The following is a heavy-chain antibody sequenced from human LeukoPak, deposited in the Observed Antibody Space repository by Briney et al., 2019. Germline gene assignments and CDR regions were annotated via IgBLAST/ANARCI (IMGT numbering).Heavy chain of an antibody. J-gene: IGHJ5*02. CDR2: IYTSGST. V-gene: IGHV4-61*02. CDR1: GGSISSGSYY. Sequence: PSETLSLTCTVSGGSISSGSYYWSWIRQPAGKGLEWIGRIYTSGSTNYNPSLKSRVTISVDTSKNQFSLKLSSVTAADTAMYYCAVEGGSGSYPWGQGTLVTVSS. D-gene: IGHD3-10*01. CDR3: AVEGGSGSYP.